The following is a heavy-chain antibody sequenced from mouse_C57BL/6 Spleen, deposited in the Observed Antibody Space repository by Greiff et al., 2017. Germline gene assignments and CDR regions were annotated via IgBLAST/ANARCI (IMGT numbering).Heavy chain of an antibody. CDR2: IYPGDGDT. D-gene: IGHD1-1*01. CDR3: ARFYYGSSYAMGY. J-gene: IGHJ4*01. V-gene: IGHV1-82*01. Sequence: QVQLQQSGPELVKPGASVKISCKASGYAFSSSWMNWVKQRPGKGLEWIGRIYPGDGDTNYNGKFKGKATLTADKSSSTAYMQLSSLTSEDSAVYFGARFYYGSSYAMGYWGQGTSVTVSS. CDR1: GYAFSSSW.